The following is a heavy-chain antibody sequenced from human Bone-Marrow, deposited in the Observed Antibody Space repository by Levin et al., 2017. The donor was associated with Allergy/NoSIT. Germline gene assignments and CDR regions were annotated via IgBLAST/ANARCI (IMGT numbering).Heavy chain of an antibody. J-gene: IGHJ5*02. D-gene: IGHD6-6*01. CDR3: ATGGFSSSSGRWLDP. Sequence: GSLRLSCAASGFTFSSYWMHWVRQAPGKGLVWVSRISGDGRNTDYADSLKGRFTISRANAQNTVYLQMKSLRVEDTAVYYCATGGFSSSSGRWLDPWGQGTLVTVSS. V-gene: IGHV3-74*01. CDR2: ISGDGRNT. CDR1: GFTFSSYW.